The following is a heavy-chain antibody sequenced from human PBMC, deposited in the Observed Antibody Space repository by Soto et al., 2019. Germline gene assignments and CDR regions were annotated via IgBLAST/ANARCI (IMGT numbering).Heavy chain of an antibody. CDR1: GGSLSSYD. J-gene: IGHJ6*02. CDR2: IYYSGST. Sequence: SEPLSVTCTVSGGSLSSYDWSWIRQTPGKGLEWIGHIYYSGSTNYNPSLKSRVTISVDTSKNQFSLKLSSVTAADTAVYYCARRPGYYYVMDVWGQGTTVTVSS. V-gene: IGHV4-59*01. D-gene: IGHD3-10*01. CDR3: ARRPGYYYVMDV.